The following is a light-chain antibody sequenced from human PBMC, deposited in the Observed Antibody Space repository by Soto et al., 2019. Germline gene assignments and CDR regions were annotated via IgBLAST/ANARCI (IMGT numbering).Light chain of an antibody. CDR3: NSYTDNNTLV. V-gene: IGLV2-8*01. CDR1: SSDIGGYNY. CDR2: EVS. J-gene: IGLJ2*01. Sequence: QSALTQPPSASGSPGQSVTISCTGTSSDIGGYNYVSWYQQHPGKAPQLMIYEVSKRPSGVSGRFSGSKSGNTASLTVSGLQSEDEADYYCNSYTDNNTLVFGGGTKLTVL.